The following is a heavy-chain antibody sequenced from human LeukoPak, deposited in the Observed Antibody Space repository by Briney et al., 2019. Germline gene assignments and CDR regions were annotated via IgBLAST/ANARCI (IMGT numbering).Heavy chain of an antibody. CDR2: IIPIFGTA. CDR1: GGTFSSYA. Sequence: GASVKVSCKASGGTFSSYAISWVRQAPGQGLEWMGGIIPIFGTANYAQKFQGRVTITADESTSTAYMELSSLRSEDTALYYCARGSARGYSSSDSTFDCWGQGTLVTVSS. D-gene: IGHD5-18*01. CDR3: ARGSARGYSSSDSTFDC. J-gene: IGHJ4*02. V-gene: IGHV1-69*13.